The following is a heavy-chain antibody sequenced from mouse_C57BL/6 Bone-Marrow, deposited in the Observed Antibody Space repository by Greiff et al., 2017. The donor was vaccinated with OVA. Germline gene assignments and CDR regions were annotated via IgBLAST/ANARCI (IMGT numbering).Heavy chain of an antibody. CDR2: INPGSGGT. Sequence: VMLVESGAELVRPGTSVKVSCKASGYAFTNYLIEWVKQRPGQGLEWIGVINPGSGGTNYNEKFKGKATLTADKSSSTAYMQLSSLTSEDSAVYFCARRGQGRWYFDVWGTGTTVTVSS. D-gene: IGHD3-3*01. CDR1: GYAFTNYL. CDR3: ARRGQGRWYFDV. V-gene: IGHV1-54*01. J-gene: IGHJ1*03.